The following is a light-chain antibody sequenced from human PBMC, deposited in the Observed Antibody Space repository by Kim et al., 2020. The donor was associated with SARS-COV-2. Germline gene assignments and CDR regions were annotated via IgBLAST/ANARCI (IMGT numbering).Light chain of an antibody. CDR1: QTVSTY. J-gene: IGKJ2*01. CDR3: HQTRRIPQT. CDR2: SAS. V-gene: IGKV1-39*01. Sequence: DIQMTQSPSSLSASIGDRVTITCRASQTVSTYLNWYQQKPGKAPKVLIQSASSLQNGVPSRFSGRGSGTEFTLTISSLQPEDSATYFCHQTRRIPQTFGQETKVDIK.